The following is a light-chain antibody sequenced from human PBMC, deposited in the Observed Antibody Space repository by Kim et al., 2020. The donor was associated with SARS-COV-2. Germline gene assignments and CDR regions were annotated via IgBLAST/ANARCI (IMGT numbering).Light chain of an antibody. CDR1: SSDIGGYNY. J-gene: IGLJ3*02. CDR2: DVS. CDR3: SSYTSSSTWV. Sequence: QSALTQPASVSGSPGQSITISCTGTSSDIGGYNYVSWYQQHPGKAPKVMTYDVSRRPSGVSNRFSGSKSGNTASLTISGLQAEDEADYYCSSYTSSSTWVFGGGTKLTV. V-gene: IGLV2-14*01.